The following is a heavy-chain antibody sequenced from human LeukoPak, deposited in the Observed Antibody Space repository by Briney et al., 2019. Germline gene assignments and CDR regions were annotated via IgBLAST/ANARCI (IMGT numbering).Heavy chain of an antibody. CDR1: GFTFSSYW. J-gene: IGHJ4*02. D-gene: IGHD2/OR15-2a*01. CDR2: IKQDGSEK. Sequence: GGPLRLSCAASGFTFSSYWMSWVRQAPGKGPEGVANIKQDGSEKYYVDSVKGRFTISRDNAKNCLYLQMNSLRAEDTAVYYCARGPTRANSSDYWGQGTLVTVSS. V-gene: IGHV3-7*01. CDR3: ARGPTRANSSDY.